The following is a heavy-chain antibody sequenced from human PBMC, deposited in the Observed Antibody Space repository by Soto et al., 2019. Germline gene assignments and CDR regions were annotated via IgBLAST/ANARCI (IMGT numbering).Heavy chain of an antibody. J-gene: IGHJ6*02. CDR2: IIPIFGTA. Sequence: QVQLVQSGAEVKKPGSSVKVSCKASGGTFSSYAISWVRQAPGQGLEWMGGIIPIFGTANYAQKFQGRVTITADESTSTAYMELSSLRSEDTAVYYCARGTLGYCSGGSCYFTYYYGMDVWGQGTTVIVSS. CDR3: ARGTLGYCSGGSCYFTYYYGMDV. D-gene: IGHD2-15*01. CDR1: GGTFSSYA. V-gene: IGHV1-69*12.